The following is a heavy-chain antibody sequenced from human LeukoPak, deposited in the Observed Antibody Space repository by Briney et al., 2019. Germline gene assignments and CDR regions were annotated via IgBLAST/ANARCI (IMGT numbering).Heavy chain of an antibody. J-gene: IGHJ4*02. CDR3: AKDANYYDSSGYLIPFDY. V-gene: IGHV3-33*06. D-gene: IGHD3-22*01. Sequence: YYADSVKGRFSVSRNNSKNSLYLQMDSLRADDSALYYCAKDANYYDSSGYLIPFDYWGQGTLVTVSS.